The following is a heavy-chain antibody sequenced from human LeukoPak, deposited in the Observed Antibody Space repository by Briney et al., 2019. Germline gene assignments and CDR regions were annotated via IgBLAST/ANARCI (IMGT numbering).Heavy chain of an antibody. D-gene: IGHD5-18*01. V-gene: IGHV3-33*01. Sequence: GRSLRLSCAASGFTFSSYGMHWLRQAPGKGLEWVAVIWYDGSNKYYADSVKGRFTISRDNSKNTLYLQMNSLRAEDTAVYYCARVVDTAMVLDYGGQGTLVTVLS. J-gene: IGHJ4*02. CDR2: IWYDGSNK. CDR1: GFTFSSYG. CDR3: ARVVDTAMVLDY.